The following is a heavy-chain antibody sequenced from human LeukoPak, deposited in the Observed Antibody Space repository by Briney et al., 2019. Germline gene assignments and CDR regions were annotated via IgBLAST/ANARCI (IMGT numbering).Heavy chain of an antibody. CDR3: ARGKATTAIPPLLGY. CDR2: INPNSGGT. D-gene: IGHD4-17*01. CDR1: GYTFTGYY. Sequence: ASVKVSCKASGYTFTGYYMHWVRQAPGQGLEWMGRINPNSGGTNYAQKFQGRVTMTRDTSISTAYMELSRLRSDDTAVYYCARGKATTAIPPLLGYWGQGTLVTVSS. J-gene: IGHJ4*02. V-gene: IGHV1-2*06.